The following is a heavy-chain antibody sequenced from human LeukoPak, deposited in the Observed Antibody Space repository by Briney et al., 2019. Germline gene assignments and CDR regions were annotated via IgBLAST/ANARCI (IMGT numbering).Heavy chain of an antibody. V-gene: IGHV1-69*13. CDR3: ARESSEYSGYAYH. Sequence: EASVKVSCKASGGTFSSYAISWVRQAPGQGLEWMGGIIPIFGTANYAQKFQGRVTITADESTSTAYMELSSLRSEDTAVYYCARESSEYSGYAYHWGQGTLVTVSS. CDR1: GGTFSSYA. CDR2: IIPIFGTA. J-gene: IGHJ5*02. D-gene: IGHD5-12*01.